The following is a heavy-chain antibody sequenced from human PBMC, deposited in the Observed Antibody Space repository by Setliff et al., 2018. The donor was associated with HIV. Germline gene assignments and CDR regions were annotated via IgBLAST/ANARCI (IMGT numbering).Heavy chain of an antibody. CDR1: GGSFSDYY. D-gene: IGHD6-13*01. J-gene: IGHJ4*02. V-gene: IGHV4-34*01. Sequence: LSETLSLTCAVYGGSFSDYYWTWIRQSPGKGLEWIGEINHRGSTNYNPSLKSRVTVSVDTSKNQSSLKLGSVTAADTAVYYCARESPSSSWFYFDFWGQGTLVTVSS. CDR2: INHRGST. CDR3: ARESPSSSWFYFDF.